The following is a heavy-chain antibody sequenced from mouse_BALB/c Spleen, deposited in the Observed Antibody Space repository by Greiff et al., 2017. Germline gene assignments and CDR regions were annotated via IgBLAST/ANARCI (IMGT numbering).Heavy chain of an antibody. CDR2: IYPGDGDT. J-gene: IGHJ4*01. CDR1: GYAFSSYW. D-gene: IGHD2-10*02. CDR3: AREGYGNYVAMDY. V-gene: IGHV1-80*01. Sequence: VKLVESGAELVRPGSSVKISCKASGYAFSSYWMNWVKQRPGQGLEWIGQIYPGDGDTNYNGKFKGKATLTADKSSSTAYMQLSSLTSEDSAVYFCAREGYGNYVAMDYWGQGTSVTVSS.